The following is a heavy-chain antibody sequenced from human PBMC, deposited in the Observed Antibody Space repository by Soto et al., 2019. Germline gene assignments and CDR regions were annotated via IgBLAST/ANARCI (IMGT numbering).Heavy chain of an antibody. V-gene: IGHV3-21*01. Sequence: EVQLVESGGGLVKPGGSLRLSCAASGFTFSSYSMNWVRQAPGKGLEWVSSISSSSSYIYYADSVKGRFTISRDNAKNSLYLQMNSRRAEETAVYYCARDMGGDYDFFWGSYRHTYDYWGQGTLVTVSS. CDR3: ARDMGGDYDFFWGSYRHTYDY. J-gene: IGHJ4*02. D-gene: IGHD3-16*02. CDR1: GFTFSSYS. CDR2: ISSSSSYI.